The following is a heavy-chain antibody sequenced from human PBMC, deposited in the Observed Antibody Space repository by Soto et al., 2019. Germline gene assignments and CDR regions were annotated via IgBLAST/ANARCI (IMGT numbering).Heavy chain of an antibody. Sequence: ASVKVSCKASGYTFTSYGISWVRQAPGQGLEWMGWISAYNGNTNYAQKIQGRVTMTTDTSTSTAYMELRSLRSDDTAVYYCARDIGTYYDFWSGYPPPTYYYGMDVWGQGTTVTVSS. CDR3: ARDIGTYYDFWSGYPPPTYYYGMDV. D-gene: IGHD3-3*01. CDR1: GYTFTSYG. CDR2: ISAYNGNT. J-gene: IGHJ6*02. V-gene: IGHV1-18*01.